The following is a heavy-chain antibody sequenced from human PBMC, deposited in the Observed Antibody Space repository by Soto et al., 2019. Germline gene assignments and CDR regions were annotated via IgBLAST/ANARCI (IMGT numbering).Heavy chain of an antibody. CDR1: GGSFSGYY. V-gene: IGHV4-34*01. D-gene: IGHD3-22*01. Sequence: QVQLQQWGAGLLKPSETLSLTCAVYGGSFSGYYWSWIRQPPGKGLEWIGEINHSGSTNYNPSLKRRGPISVDTSKNKFSLKRRSVTAADTAVYYCARGGDDSSGFYFDYWGQGTLVTVSS. CDR3: ARGGDDSSGFYFDY. J-gene: IGHJ4*02. CDR2: INHSGST.